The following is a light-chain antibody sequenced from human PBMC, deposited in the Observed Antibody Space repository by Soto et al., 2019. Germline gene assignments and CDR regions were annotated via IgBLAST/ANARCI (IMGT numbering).Light chain of an antibody. V-gene: IGLV1-44*01. CDR3: AAWDDSLSEV. CDR2: SNN. CDR1: SSNIGSYT. Sequence: QSVLTQPPSAAGTPGQRVTISCSGSSSNIGSYTVNWYQQRPGTAPKLLIYSNNQRPSGVPDRFSGSKSGTSASLAISGLRSEDEADYYCAAWDDSLSEVFGGGTKLTVL. J-gene: IGLJ2*01.